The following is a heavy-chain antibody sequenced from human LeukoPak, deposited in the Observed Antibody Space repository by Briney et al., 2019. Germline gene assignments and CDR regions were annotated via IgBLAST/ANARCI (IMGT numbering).Heavy chain of an antibody. CDR1: GGSISNYY. V-gene: IGHV4-39*01. Sequence: SETLSLTCTVSGGSISNYYWGWIRQPPGEGLEWIGSIYYSGSTYYNSSLQSRVTISVHMSNNQFALKLSSVTAAGTAVYYCAKHYMGSSYNRAVDYWGQGTLVTVSS. J-gene: IGHJ4*02. CDR3: AKHYMGSSYNRAVDY. CDR2: IYYSGST. D-gene: IGHD3-10*01.